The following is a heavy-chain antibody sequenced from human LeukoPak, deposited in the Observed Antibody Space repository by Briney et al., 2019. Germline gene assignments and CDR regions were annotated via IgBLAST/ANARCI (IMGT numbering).Heavy chain of an antibody. Sequence: GGSLRLSCVASGFSFNNYAMNWVRQAPGKGLEWVSLIIGSSGSTFYADSVKGRFTISRDKSKSTLYLQMNSLRAEDTAVYYCAKGAYDYIEIAYFDYWGQGSLVTVSS. V-gene: IGHV3-23*01. CDR1: GFSFNNYA. CDR2: IIGSSGST. CDR3: AKGAYDYIEIAYFDY. D-gene: IGHD5-12*01. J-gene: IGHJ4*02.